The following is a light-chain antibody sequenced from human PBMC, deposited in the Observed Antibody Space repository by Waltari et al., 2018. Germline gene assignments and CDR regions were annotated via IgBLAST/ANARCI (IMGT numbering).Light chain of an antibody. Sequence: EIVITQSPATQSVSPGERATLSCRASQSVRSNFAWYQQKPGQPPRLLIYDASTRATGIPARFSGSGSGTEFTLTISSLQSEDFAVYYCQQYNTWPPMYTFGQGTKLEIK. CDR1: QSVRSN. CDR3: QQYNTWPPMYT. CDR2: DAS. V-gene: IGKV3-15*01. J-gene: IGKJ2*01.